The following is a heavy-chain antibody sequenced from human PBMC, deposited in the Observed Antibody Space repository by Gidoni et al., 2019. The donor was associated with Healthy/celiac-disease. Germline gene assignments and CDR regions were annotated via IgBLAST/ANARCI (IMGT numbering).Heavy chain of an antibody. CDR3: ARETPYGDFDY. V-gene: IGHV3-30-3*01. CDR2: ISYDGSNK. Sequence: QLVESGGGVVEPGRSLRLSCAASGFTFSSYAMHWVRQAPGKGREWVAVISYDGSNKYYADSVKGRFTISRDNSKNTLYLQMNSLRAEDTAVYYCARETPYGDFDYWGQGTLVTVSS. J-gene: IGHJ4*02. CDR1: GFTFSSYA. D-gene: IGHD4-17*01.